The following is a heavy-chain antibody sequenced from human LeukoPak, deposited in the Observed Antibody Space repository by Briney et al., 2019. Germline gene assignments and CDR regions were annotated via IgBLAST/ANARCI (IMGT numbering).Heavy chain of an antibody. CDR1: GYTFTGYY. CDR3: ARDPKGELLLRD. J-gene: IGHJ4*02. V-gene: IGHV1-2*02. D-gene: IGHD1-26*01. Sequence: ASVKVSCKASGYTFTGYYMHWVRQAPGQGLEWMGWINPNSGGTNYAQKFQGRVTMTRDTSISTTYMELSRLRSDDTAVYYCARDPKGELLLRDWGQGTLVTVSS. CDR2: INPNSGGT.